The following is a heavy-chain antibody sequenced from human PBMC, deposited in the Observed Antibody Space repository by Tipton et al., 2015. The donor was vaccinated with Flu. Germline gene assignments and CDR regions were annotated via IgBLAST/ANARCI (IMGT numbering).Heavy chain of an antibody. CDR1: GFTFSSYE. CDR3: ARAPKSNRYYYYGMDV. Sequence: SLRLSCAASGFTFSSYEMNWVRQAPGKGLEWVSYISSSGSTIYYADSVKGRFTISRDNAKNSLYLQMNSLRAEDTAVYYCARAPKSNRYYYYGMDVWGQGTTVTVPS. D-gene: IGHD1-14*01. V-gene: IGHV3-48*03. J-gene: IGHJ6*02. CDR2: ISSSGSTI.